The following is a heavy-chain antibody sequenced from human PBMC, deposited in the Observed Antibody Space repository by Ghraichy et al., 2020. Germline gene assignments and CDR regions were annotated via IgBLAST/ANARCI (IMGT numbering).Heavy chain of an antibody. Sequence: SQTLSLTCAVYGGSFSGYYWSWIRQPPGKGLEWIGEINHSGSTNYNPSLKSRVTISVDTSKNQFSLKLSSVTAADTAVYYCARGRPGRYNSGWYDYWGQGTLVTVSS. D-gene: IGHD6-19*01. J-gene: IGHJ4*02. CDR2: INHSGST. CDR1: GGSFSGYY. V-gene: IGHV4-34*01. CDR3: ARGRPGRYNSGWYDY.